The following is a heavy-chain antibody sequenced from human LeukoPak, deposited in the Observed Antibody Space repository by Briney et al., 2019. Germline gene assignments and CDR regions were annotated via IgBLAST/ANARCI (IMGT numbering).Heavy chain of an antibody. Sequence: SETLSLTCTVSGYSISSGYYWGWIRQPPGKGLEWIGSIYYSGSTYYNPSLKSRVTISVDTSKNQFSLKLSSVTAADTAVYYCARDSGYSSGWYPYYYYYYMDVWGKGTTVTVSS. CDR3: ARDSGYSSGWYPYYYYYYMDV. CDR2: IYYSGST. V-gene: IGHV4-38-2*02. D-gene: IGHD6-19*01. J-gene: IGHJ6*03. CDR1: GYSISSGYY.